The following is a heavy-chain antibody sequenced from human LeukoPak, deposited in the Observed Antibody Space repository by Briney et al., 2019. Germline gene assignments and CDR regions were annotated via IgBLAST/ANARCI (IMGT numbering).Heavy chain of an antibody. D-gene: IGHD3-10*01. Sequence: SVTVSCKASGYTFTGYYMHWVRQATGQGLEWMGWINPNSGGTNYAQKFQGWVTMTRDTSISTAYMALRSLRSEDTAVYYCARVRGTVDWCFDLWGRGTLVTVSS. CDR3: ARVRGTVDWCFDL. V-gene: IGHV1-2*04. J-gene: IGHJ2*01. CDR2: INPNSGGT. CDR1: GYTFTGYY.